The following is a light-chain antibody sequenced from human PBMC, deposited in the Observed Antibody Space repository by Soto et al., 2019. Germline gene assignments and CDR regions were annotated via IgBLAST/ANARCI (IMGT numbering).Light chain of an antibody. J-gene: IGKJ3*01. V-gene: IGKV3-15*01. CDR2: GAS. CDR3: QQYSIWPPS. Sequence: EMVMTQSPATLSVSPGEGATLSCRASQSVSSKLAWYQHKPGQAPRLLFYGASTRATGIPASFSGSGSGSEFGPTISRPQSEDFADYCCQQYSIWPPSFGHGTKVDIK. CDR1: QSVSSK.